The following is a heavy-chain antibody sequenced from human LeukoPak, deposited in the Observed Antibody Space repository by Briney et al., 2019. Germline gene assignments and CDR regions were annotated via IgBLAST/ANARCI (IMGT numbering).Heavy chain of an antibody. Sequence: SETLSLTCTVSGGSINTNPNYWGWIRQPPGKGLEWIGCFYYRGSTYYNPSLKSRVTISVDTSKNQFSLKLSSVTAADTAVYYCARLGLVIAYYFDYWGQGTLVTVSS. CDR2: FYYRGST. D-gene: IGHD3-3*01. J-gene: IGHJ4*02. CDR3: ARLGLVIAYYFDY. V-gene: IGHV4-39*01. CDR1: GGSINTNPNY.